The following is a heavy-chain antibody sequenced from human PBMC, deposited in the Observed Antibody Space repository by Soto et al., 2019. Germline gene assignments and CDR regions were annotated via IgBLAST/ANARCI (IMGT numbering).Heavy chain of an antibody. J-gene: IGHJ5*02. V-gene: IGHV4-30-4*01. Sequence: QVQLQESGPGLVKPSQTLSLTCTVSGGSISSGDYYWSWIRQPPGKGLEWIGYIYYSGSTYYNPSLKRRVTISVDTSKNQFSLKLSSVTAADTAVYYCAREGDLGVGGRWFDPWGQGTLVTVSS. CDR2: IYYSGST. CDR3: AREGDLGVGGRWFDP. D-gene: IGHD1-26*01. CDR1: GGSISSGDYY.